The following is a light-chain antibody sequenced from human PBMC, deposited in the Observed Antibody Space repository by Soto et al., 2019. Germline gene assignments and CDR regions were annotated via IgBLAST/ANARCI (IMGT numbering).Light chain of an antibody. CDR2: DAS. V-gene: IGKV3-15*01. CDR3: QQLNSYPLT. CDR1: QSVSTN. J-gene: IGKJ3*01. Sequence: EIVMTQSPATLSVSPGERATLSCRASQSVSTNLAWYQQKPGQAPRLLIYDASTRATAIPARFSGSGSGTDFTLTISSLQPEDFATYYCQQLNSYPLTFGPGTKVDIK.